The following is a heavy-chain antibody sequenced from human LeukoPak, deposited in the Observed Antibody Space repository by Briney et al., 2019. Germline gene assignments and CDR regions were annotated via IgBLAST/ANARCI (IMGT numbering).Heavy chain of an antibody. CDR1: YX. D-gene: IGHD2-2*01. Sequence: YXXSWIRQPPXXXLEXXGEINHSGSTNYNPSLKSRVTISVDTSKNQFSLKLSSVTAADTAVYYCARDANQPSLFDPWGQGTLVTVSS. CDR2: INHSGST. CDR3: ARDANQPSLFDP. J-gene: IGHJ5*02. V-gene: IGHV4-34*01.